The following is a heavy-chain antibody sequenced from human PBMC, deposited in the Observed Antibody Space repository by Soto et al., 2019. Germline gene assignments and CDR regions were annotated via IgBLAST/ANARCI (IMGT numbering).Heavy chain of an antibody. CDR2: INGDGSST. CDR1: GFTISSYW. Sequence: EVQLVESGGGLVQPGESLRLSCVVSGFTISSYWMHWVLQAPGKGLVWVSRINGDGSSTNYADSVKGRFTISRDNAKNPLYLQMNTLRAEDTAVYYCAIAVAGPTAIAYWGQGNQVTVSS. CDR3: AIAVAGPTAIAY. J-gene: IGHJ4*02. V-gene: IGHV3-74*01. D-gene: IGHD6-19*01.